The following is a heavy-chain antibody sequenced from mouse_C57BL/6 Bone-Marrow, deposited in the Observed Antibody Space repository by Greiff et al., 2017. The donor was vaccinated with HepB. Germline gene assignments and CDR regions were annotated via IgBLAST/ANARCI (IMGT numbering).Heavy chain of an antibody. V-gene: IGHV1-64*01. Sequence: QVQLQQPGAELVKPGASVKLSCKASGYTFTSYWMHWVKQRPGQGLEWIGMIHPNSGSTNYNEKFKSKATLTVDKSSSTAYMQLSSLTSEDSAVYKGGRGRSAEGCEDGGEGKGVTVTA. CDR3: GRGRSAEGCED. CDR2: IHPNSGST. CDR1: GYTFTSYW. J-gene: IGHJ3*01.